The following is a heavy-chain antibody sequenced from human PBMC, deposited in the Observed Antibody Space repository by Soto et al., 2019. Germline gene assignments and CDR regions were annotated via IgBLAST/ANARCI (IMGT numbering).Heavy chain of an antibody. Sequence: SETLSLTCTVSGGSISSGDYYWSWIRQPPGKGLEWIGYIYYSGSTYYNPSLKSRVTISVVTSKNQFSLKLSSVTAADTAVYYCARGIGPLRYYGSGSPNWFDPWGQGTLVTVSS. CDR1: GGSISSGDYY. CDR2: IYYSGST. D-gene: IGHD3-10*01. J-gene: IGHJ5*02. CDR3: ARGIGPLRYYGSGSPNWFDP. V-gene: IGHV4-30-4*01.